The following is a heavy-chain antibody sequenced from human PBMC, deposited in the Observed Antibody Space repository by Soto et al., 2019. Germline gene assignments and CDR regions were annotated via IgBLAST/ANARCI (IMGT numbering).Heavy chain of an antibody. CDR2: IYYSGST. J-gene: IGHJ4*02. CDR1: CGSISSSSYY. Sequence: PSETLSLTCTVSCGSISSSSYYWGWIRQPPGKGLEWIGSIYYSGSTYYNPSLKSRVTISVDTSKNQFSLKLSSVTAADTAVYYCARHPHQLVGYFDYWGQGTLVTVSS. D-gene: IGHD6-6*01. V-gene: IGHV4-39*01. CDR3: ARHPHQLVGYFDY.